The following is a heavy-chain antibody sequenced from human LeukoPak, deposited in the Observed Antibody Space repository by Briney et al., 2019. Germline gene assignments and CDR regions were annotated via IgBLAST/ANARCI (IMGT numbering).Heavy chain of an antibody. D-gene: IGHD2-2*01. CDR2: INHSGST. CDR3: ASFGYCSSTSCYRAFDI. CDR1: GRSFSGYY. J-gene: IGHJ3*02. Sequence: SETLSLTCAVYGRSFSGYYWSWIRQPPGKGLEWIGEINHSGSTNYNPSLKSRVTISVDTSKNQFSLKLSSVTAADTAVYHCASFGYCSSTSCYRAFDIWGQGTMVTVSS. V-gene: IGHV4-34*01.